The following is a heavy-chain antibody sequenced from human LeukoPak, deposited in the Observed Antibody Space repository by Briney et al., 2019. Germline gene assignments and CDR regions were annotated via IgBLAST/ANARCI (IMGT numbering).Heavy chain of an antibody. CDR2: VSDDGGLK. CDR1: GFTLSRHG. Sequence: GGSLRLSCAASGFTLSRHGMHWVRQAPGRGLEWLAVVSDDGGLKYYSDSVKGRFTISRDNSKSTPSLQMNSLRGEDTAVYYCATSTLILRLIFDYWGQGTLVTVSS. D-gene: IGHD4-17*01. J-gene: IGHJ4*02. V-gene: IGHV3-30*03. CDR3: ATSTLILRLIFDY.